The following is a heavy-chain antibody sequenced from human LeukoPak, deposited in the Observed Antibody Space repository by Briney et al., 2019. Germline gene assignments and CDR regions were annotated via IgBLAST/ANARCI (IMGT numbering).Heavy chain of an antibody. CDR3: ARPNDSSGYHFDY. CDR2: IYYSGST. V-gene: IGHV4-39*01. CDR1: GGSISSSTYY. D-gene: IGHD3-22*01. J-gene: IGHJ4*02. Sequence: SETLSLTCTVSGGSISSSTYYWGWIRQPPGKGLEWIGNIYYSGSTYYNPSLKSRVTISVDTSKNQFSLKQSSVTAADTAVYYCARPNDSSGYHFDYWGQGTLVTVSS.